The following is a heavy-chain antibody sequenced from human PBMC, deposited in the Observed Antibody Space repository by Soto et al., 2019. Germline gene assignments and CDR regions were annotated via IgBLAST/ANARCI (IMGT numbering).Heavy chain of an antibody. J-gene: IGHJ5*02. D-gene: IGHD6-13*01. CDR3: AKDRRIAAATRGDWFDP. V-gene: IGHV3-23*01. CDR2: ISGSGGST. Sequence: PGGSLRLSCAASGFTFSSYAMSWVHQAPGKGLEWVSAISGSGGSTYYADSVKGRFTISRDNSKNTLYLQMNSLRAEDTAVYYCAKDRRIAAATRGDWFDPWGQGTLVTVSS. CDR1: GFTFSSYA.